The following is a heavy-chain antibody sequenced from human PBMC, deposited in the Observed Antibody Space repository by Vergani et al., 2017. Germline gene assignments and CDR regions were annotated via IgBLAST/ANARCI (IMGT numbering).Heavy chain of an antibody. Sequence: QVQLQQWGAGLLKPSETLSLTCAVYGGSFSGYYWSWIRQPPGKGLEWIGEINHSGSTNYNPSLKGRVTISVDTSKNQFSLKLSSVTAADTAVYYCARGNPNWFDPWGQGTLVTVSS. CDR2: INHSGST. CDR3: ARGNPNWFDP. CDR1: GGSFSGYY. J-gene: IGHJ5*02. V-gene: IGHV4-34*01.